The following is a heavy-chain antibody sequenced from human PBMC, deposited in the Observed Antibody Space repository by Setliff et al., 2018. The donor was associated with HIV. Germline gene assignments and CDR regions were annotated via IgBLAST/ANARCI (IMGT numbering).Heavy chain of an antibody. D-gene: IGHD3-3*01. CDR1: GGTFSSYI. V-gene: IGHV1-69*13. J-gene: IGHJ4*02. Sequence: SVKVSCKASGGTFSSYITAWVRQAPGQGLEWMGGIHPIVGTKNYARDVMGRVSSTADESTNTAYMELSSLRSDESAIYYCARGIPRGTVFGVVGYFDYWGQGTPVTAPQ. CDR3: ARGIPRGTVFGVVGYFDY. CDR2: IHPIVGTK.